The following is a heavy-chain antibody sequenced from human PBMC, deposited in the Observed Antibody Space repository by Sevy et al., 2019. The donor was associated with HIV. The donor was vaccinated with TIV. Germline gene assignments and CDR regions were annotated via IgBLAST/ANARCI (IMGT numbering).Heavy chain of an antibody. CDR3: ARGLGYYYGSGSYPGD. J-gene: IGHJ4*02. CDR1: GYTFTSYD. Sequence: ASVKVSCKASGYTFTSYDINWVRQATGQGLEWMGWMNSNSGNTGYAQKFQGRVTMTRNTSISTAYMELSSLRSEDTAVYYCARGLGYYYGSGSYPGDWGQGTLVTVSS. V-gene: IGHV1-8*01. CDR2: MNSNSGNT. D-gene: IGHD3-10*01.